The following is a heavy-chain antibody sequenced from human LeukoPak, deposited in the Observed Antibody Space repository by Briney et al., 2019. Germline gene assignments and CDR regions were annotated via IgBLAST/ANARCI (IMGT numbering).Heavy chain of an antibody. CDR1: GYSFTTYW. V-gene: IGHV5-51*01. CDR2: IYPGDSET. CDR3: ARGNSGYYFDN. J-gene: IGHJ4*02. Sequence: GESLKISCKGSGYSFTTYWIGWVRQMPGKGLERMGIIYPGDSETRYSPSFQGQVTISADKSISTAYLQWSSLKASDSAMYYCARGNSGYYFDNWGQGTLVTVSS. D-gene: IGHD3-10*01.